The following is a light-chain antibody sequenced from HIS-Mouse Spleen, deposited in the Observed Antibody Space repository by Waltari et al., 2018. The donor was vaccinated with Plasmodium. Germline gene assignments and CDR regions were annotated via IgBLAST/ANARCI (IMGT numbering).Light chain of an antibody. J-gene: IGLJ2*01. CDR1: IPRLGRNT. Sequence: QSVLTQPPSASGTPGQRVTLSCSGSIPRLGRNTVNWYQQLPGSAPKLLIYSNNQRPSGVPDRFSGSKSGTSASLAISGLQSEDEADYYCAAWDDSLNGVVFAGGTKLTVL. V-gene: IGLV1-44*01. CDR3: AAWDDSLNGVV. CDR2: SNN.